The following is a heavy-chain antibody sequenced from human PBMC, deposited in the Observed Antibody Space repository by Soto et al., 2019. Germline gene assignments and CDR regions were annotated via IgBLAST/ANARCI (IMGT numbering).Heavy chain of an antibody. D-gene: IGHD3-10*01. V-gene: IGHV4-59*01. CDR2: IYYTGTT. J-gene: IGHJ5*01. Sequence: QVQLQESGPGLVKPSETLSLTCTVSGGSISDYYWSWLRQPPGKGLEWIGYIYYTGTTSYNPSLKSRVTISVDTSKNQFSLWLTSVTAADTADYYCAGERVFWFGYLLPQGWFDLGGQGTLVTVTS. CDR1: GGSISDYY. CDR3: AGERVFWFGYLLPQGWFDL.